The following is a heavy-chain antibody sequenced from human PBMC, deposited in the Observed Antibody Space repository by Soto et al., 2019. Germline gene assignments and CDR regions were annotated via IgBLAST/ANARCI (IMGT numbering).Heavy chain of an antibody. CDR2: ISYDGSNK. CDR3: AKGPLGYFSGCSGYAEIYC. D-gene: IGHD2-15*01. CDR1: GFTFSSYG. J-gene: IGHJ4*02. V-gene: IGHV3-30*18. Sequence: QVQLVESGGGVVQPGRSLRLSCAASGFTFSSYGMHWVRQAPGKGLEWVAVISYDGSNKYYADSVKGRFTISRDNSKNTLYLQMNSLGAEVTGVYYCAKGPLGYFSGCSGYAEIYCWVQGTLVTVSS.